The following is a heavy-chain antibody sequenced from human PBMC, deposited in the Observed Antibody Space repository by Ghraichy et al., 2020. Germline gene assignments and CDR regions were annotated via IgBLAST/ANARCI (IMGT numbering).Heavy chain of an antibody. V-gene: IGHV3-13*01. CDR2: VGTVGDT. J-gene: IGHJ3*02. Sequence: GESLNISCAASGFNFNTYDMHWVRQATGKGLEWVSVVGTVGDTDYSGSVKGRFTISRENAKNSLYLQMNSLRAGDTAVYYCARAGRGFDIWGQGTMVTVSS. D-gene: IGHD1-26*01. CDR1: GFNFNTYD. CDR3: ARAGRGFDI.